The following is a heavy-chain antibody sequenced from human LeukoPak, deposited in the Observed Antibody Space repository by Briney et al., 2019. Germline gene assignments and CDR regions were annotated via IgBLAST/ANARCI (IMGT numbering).Heavy chain of an antibody. V-gene: IGHV4-39*01. J-gene: IGHJ4*02. CDR3: ARLNDSSGYYPYYFDY. Sequence: PSETLSLTCTVSGGSISSSSYYWGWIRQPPGKGLEWIGSIYYSGSTYYNPSLKSRVTISVDTSKNQFSLKLSSVTAADTAVYYCARLNDSSGYYPYYFDYWGQGTLVTVSS. D-gene: IGHD3-22*01. CDR1: GGSISSSSYY. CDR2: IYYSGST.